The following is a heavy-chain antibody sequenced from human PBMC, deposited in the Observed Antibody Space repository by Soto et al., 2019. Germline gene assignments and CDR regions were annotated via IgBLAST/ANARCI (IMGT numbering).Heavy chain of an antibody. V-gene: IGHV1-3*01. CDR2: INAGNGNT. D-gene: IGHD6-19*01. CDR1: GYTFTSYA. Sequence: ASVKVTCKASGYTFTSYAMRWVRQAPGQRLEWMGWINAGNGNTKYSQKFQGRVTITRDTSASTAYMELSSLRSEDTAVYYCASGAVAGTSYYYYYMDVWGKGTTVTVSS. CDR3: ASGAVAGTSYYYYYMDV. J-gene: IGHJ6*03.